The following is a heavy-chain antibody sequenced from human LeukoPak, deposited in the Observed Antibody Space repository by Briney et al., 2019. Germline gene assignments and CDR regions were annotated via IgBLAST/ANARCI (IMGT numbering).Heavy chain of an antibody. CDR1: GFTFSNAW. Sequence: GGSLRLSCVGSGFTFSNAWMSWVRQAPGKGLEWVGRIKSKTNGGTTDYAAPVKGRFTISRDDSKNTLYLQMNSLRAEDTAVYYCAKDLYYGSGSFDYWGQGTLVTVSS. CDR3: AKDLYYGSGSFDY. V-gene: IGHV3-15*01. D-gene: IGHD3-10*01. J-gene: IGHJ4*02. CDR2: IKSKTNGGTT.